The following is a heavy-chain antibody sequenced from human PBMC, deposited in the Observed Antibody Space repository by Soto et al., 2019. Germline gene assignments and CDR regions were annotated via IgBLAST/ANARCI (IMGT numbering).Heavy chain of an antibody. CDR2: SNPAGAAA. V-gene: IGHV1-46*04. CDR1: GYTFTSYY. Sequence: QVELVQSGAEVKEPGASVKISCKASGYTFTSYYMYWVRQAPGQGLEWMGISNPAGAAANYAQNLQRIVTMTGDTSTSTVYMALRALRSDDTATYYCARDANGYGMDVWGQGTPVTVSS. CDR3: ARDANGYGMDV. J-gene: IGHJ6*02.